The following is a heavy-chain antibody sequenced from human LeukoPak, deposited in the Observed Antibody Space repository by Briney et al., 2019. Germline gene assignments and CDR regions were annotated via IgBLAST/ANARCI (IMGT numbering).Heavy chain of an antibody. CDR2: ISYDGNNK. CDR3: ARSRFYFDY. V-gene: IGHV3-30-3*01. Sequence: GRSLRLSCAASGFTFSSYAIHWVRQAPGRGLEWVALISYDGNNKYYADSVKGRFTISRDNSKNTLYLQMNSLRAEDTAVYYCARSRFYFDYWGQGTLVTVSS. CDR1: GFTFSSYA. J-gene: IGHJ4*02.